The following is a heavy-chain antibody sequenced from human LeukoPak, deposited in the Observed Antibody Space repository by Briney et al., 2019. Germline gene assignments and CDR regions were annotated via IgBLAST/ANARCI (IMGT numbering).Heavy chain of an antibody. Sequence: GGSLRLSCAASGFTFSSYGMHWVRQAPGKGLEWAAVISYDGSNKYYADSVKGRFTISRDNSKNTLYLQMNSLRAEDTAVYYCAKAQYCGGDCYSGYYFDYWGQGTLVTVSS. J-gene: IGHJ4*02. CDR1: GFTFSSYG. V-gene: IGHV3-30*18. CDR2: ISYDGSNK. D-gene: IGHD2-21*01. CDR3: AKAQYCGGDCYSGYYFDY.